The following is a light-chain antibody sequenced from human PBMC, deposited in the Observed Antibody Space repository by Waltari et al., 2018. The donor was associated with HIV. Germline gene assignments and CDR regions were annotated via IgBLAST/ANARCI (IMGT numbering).Light chain of an antibody. V-gene: IGLV2-23*02. Sequence: QSALTQPASVSGSPGQSITLSCTRTSSEVAPYTLVSWYQQHPGKAPKLTIYEVSKRPSGVSDRFSGSKSGDTASLTISGLQAEDEADYYCCSYVSNVIFGGGTKLTVL. CDR2: EVS. J-gene: IGLJ2*01. CDR3: CSYVSNVI. CDR1: SSEVAPYTL.